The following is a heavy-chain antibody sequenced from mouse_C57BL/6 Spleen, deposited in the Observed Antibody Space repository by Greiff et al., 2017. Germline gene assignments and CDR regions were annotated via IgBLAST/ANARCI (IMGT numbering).Heavy chain of an antibody. D-gene: IGHD1-1*01. CDR2: INPGSGGT. CDR1: GYAFTNYL. V-gene: IGHV1-54*01. CDR3: LTTVVAWDV. J-gene: IGHJ1*03. Sequence: VQLQQSGAELVRPGTSVKVSCKASGYAFTNYLIEWVKQRPGQGLEWIGVINPGSGGTNNNEKFKGKATLTADKSSSTAYMQLSSLTSEDSAVYFCLTTVVAWDVWGTGTTVTVSS.